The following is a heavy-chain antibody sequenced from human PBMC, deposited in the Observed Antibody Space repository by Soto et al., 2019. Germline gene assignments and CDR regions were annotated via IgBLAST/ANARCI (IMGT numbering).Heavy chain of an antibody. CDR3: ARDTMEWLFFDY. V-gene: IGHV4-31*03. D-gene: IGHD3-3*01. CDR1: GGSISSGGYY. J-gene: IGHJ4*02. CDR2: IYYSGST. Sequence: SETLSLTCTVSGGSISSGGYYWSWIRQHPGKGLEWIGYIYYSGSTYYNPSLKSRVTISVDTSKNQFSLKLSSVTAADTAVYYCARDTMEWLFFDYWGQGTLVTVS.